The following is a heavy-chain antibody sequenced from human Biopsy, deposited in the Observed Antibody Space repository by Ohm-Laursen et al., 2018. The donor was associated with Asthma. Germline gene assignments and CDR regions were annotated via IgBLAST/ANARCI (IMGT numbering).Heavy chain of an antibody. V-gene: IGHV2-5*02. D-gene: IGHD3-22*01. Sequence: TPTLTPTCSFSGFSLRTPGVGVGWIRKSPGKALEGLALINWDDNKRHSPSLKSRLTITKDTSKNLVVLTMTNMDPVDTATYYCAHRRHGPSVEYYYDSSGYSPFDYWGQGTLVPVSS. J-gene: IGHJ4*02. CDR2: INWDDNK. CDR3: AHRRHGPSVEYYYDSSGYSPFDY. CDR1: GFSLRTPGVG.